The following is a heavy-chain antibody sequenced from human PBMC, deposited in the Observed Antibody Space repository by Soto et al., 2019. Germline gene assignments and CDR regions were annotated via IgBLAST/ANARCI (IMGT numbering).Heavy chain of an antibody. CDR1: GYSFTSYW. J-gene: IGHJ3*02. CDR2: IDPSDSYT. D-gene: IGHD2-15*01. CDR3: ARLGVAIRAFDI. Sequence: GESLKISCKASGYSFTSYWIAWVRQMPGKGLEWMGRIDPSDSYTNYSPSFQGHVTISADKSISTAYLQWSSLKASDTAMYYCARLGVAIRAFDIWGQGTMVTVSS. V-gene: IGHV5-10-1*01.